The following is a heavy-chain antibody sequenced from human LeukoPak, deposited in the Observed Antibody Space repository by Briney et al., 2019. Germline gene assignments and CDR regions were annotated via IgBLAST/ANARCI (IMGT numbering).Heavy chain of an antibody. J-gene: IGHJ6*02. CDR1: GFTFSSYG. Sequence: PGGSLRLSCAASGFTFSSYGMHWVRQAPGKGLEWVAVTWYDGSNKYYADSVKGRFTISRDNSKNTLYLQMNSLRAEDTAVYYCARDRWYSSSWSTNPTYYYYYGMDVWGQGTTVTVSS. V-gene: IGHV3-33*08. CDR2: TWYDGSNK. CDR3: ARDRWYSSSWSTNPTYYYYYGMDV. D-gene: IGHD6-13*01.